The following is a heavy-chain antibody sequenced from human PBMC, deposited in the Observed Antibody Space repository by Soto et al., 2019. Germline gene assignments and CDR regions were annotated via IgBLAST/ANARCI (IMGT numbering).Heavy chain of an antibody. J-gene: IGHJ6*03. CDR3: ARKTGEGDYEKKTYRYYYMDV. CDR2: INHSGST. Sequence: SETLSLTCAVYGGSFSGYYWSWIRQPPGKGLEWIGEINHSGSTNYNPSLKSRVTISVDTSKNQFSLKLSSVTAADTAVYYCARKTGEGDYEKKTYRYYYMDVWGKGTTVTVSS. CDR1: GGSFSGYY. D-gene: IGHD4-17*01. V-gene: IGHV4-34*01.